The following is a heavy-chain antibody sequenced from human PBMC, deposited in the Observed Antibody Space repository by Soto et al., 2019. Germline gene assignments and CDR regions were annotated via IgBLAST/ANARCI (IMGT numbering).Heavy chain of an antibody. V-gene: IGHV3-23*01. Sequence: PGGSLRLSCAASGFTFSSYAMSWVRQAPGKGLEWVSAISGSGGSTYYADSVKGRFTISRDNSKNTLYLQMNSLRAEDTAVYYCSKDRRPGIAAAGPYFDYWGQGTLVTVS. D-gene: IGHD6-13*01. CDR1: GFTFSSYA. CDR2: ISGSGGST. CDR3: SKDRRPGIAAAGPYFDY. J-gene: IGHJ4*02.